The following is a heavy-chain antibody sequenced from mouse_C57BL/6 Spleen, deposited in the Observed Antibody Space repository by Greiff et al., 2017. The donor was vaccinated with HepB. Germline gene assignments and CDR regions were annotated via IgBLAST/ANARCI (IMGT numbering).Heavy chain of an antibody. CDR1: GFTFSSYG. CDR3: ARQAQATAMDY. V-gene: IGHV5-6*01. CDR2: ISSGGSYT. D-gene: IGHD3-2*02. J-gene: IGHJ4*01. Sequence: VQLQESGGDLVKPGGSLKLSCAASGFTFSSYGMSWVRQTPDKRLEWVATISSGGSYTYYPDSVKGRFTISRDNAKNTLYLQMSSLKSEDTAMYYCARQAQATAMDYWGQGTSVTVSS.